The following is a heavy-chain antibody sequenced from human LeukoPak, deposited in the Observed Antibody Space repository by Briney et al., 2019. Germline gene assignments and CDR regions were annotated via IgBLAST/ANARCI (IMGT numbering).Heavy chain of an antibody. V-gene: IGHV4-4*07. Sequence: SETLSLTCTVSGDSISNFYWSWVRQPAGKGLEWIGSIYHSGSTYYNPSLKSRVTIAVETSKNQFSLKLSSVTAADKAVYYCARSCRILDIVATIRARLGGNGFDIWGQGTMVTVSS. D-gene: IGHD5-12*01. CDR2: IYHSGST. CDR1: GDSISNFY. CDR3: ARSCRILDIVATIRARLGGNGFDI. J-gene: IGHJ3*02.